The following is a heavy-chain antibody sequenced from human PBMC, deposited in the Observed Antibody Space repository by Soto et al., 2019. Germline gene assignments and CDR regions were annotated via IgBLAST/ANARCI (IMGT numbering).Heavy chain of an antibody. D-gene: IGHD2-15*01. Sequence: PGGSLRLSCAASGFTFSSDWMHWVRQAPGKGLVWVSRINSDGSSTSYADSVKGRFTISRDNAKNTLYLQMNSLRAEDTAVYYCARWRGYCSGGSCYYRGMDVWGQGTTVTVSS. J-gene: IGHJ6*02. CDR2: INSDGSST. CDR3: ARWRGYCSGGSCYYRGMDV. CDR1: GFTFSSDW. V-gene: IGHV3-74*01.